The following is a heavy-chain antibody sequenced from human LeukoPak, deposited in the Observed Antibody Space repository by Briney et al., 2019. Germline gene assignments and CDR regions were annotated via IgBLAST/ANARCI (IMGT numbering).Heavy chain of an antibody. CDR2: INRDGSST. Sequence: GGSLRLSCAASGFTFSSYWIHWVRQAPGKGLVWVSRINRDGSSTDYADSVKGRFTISRGNAKNALYLQMNSLRVEDTAVYDCARVGSSSVYYYYYYMDVWGKGTTVTVSS. J-gene: IGHJ6*03. CDR1: GFTFSSYW. CDR3: ARVGSSSVYYYYYYMDV. V-gene: IGHV3-74*01. D-gene: IGHD6-13*01.